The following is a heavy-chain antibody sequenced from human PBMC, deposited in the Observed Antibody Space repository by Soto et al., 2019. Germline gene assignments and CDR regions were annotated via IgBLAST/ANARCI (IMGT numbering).Heavy chain of an antibody. CDR3: ARGGYYYDSSAYYRQFDY. CDR2: MNPNSGNT. D-gene: IGHD3-22*01. J-gene: IGHJ4*02. CDR1: GYTFTSYD. V-gene: IGHV1-8*01. Sequence: QVQLVQSGAEVKKPGASVKVSCKASGYTFTSYDINWVRQATGQGLEWMGWMNPNSGNTGYAQKFQGRGTMTRSTSINTAYMELSSLGSEDTAVYYCARGGYYYDSSAYYRQFDYWGQGTLVSVSS.